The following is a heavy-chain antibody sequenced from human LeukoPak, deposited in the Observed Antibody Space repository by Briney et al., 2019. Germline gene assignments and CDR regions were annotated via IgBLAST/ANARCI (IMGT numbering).Heavy chain of an antibody. CDR3: ARDLGYNWNYVLFY. Sequence: SVKVSSKASVVTFSSYAISWVRQAPGQGLEWMGGIIPIFGTANYAQKFQGRVTITTDESTSTAYMELSSLRSEDTAVYSCARDLGYNWNYVLFYWGQGTLVTVSS. CDR1: VVTFSSYA. J-gene: IGHJ4*02. CDR2: IIPIFGTA. V-gene: IGHV1-69*05. D-gene: IGHD1-7*01.